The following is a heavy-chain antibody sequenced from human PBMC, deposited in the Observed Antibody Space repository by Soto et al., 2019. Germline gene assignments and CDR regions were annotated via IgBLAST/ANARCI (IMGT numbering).Heavy chain of an antibody. Sequence: EVQLVESGGGLIKPGESLRLSCVASGFTFSDAWMKWVRHAPGKGLEWVGRIKSKANGGTPDYAAPLKGRVTIFIDDSQTTLYLQIDRLITMEAVVYFSTYFRDSSGLRHFEYWGQGTLLSVSS. CDR3: TYFRDSSGLRHFEY. CDR2: IKSKANGGTP. V-gene: IGHV3-15*07. CDR1: GFTFSDAW. D-gene: IGHD3-22*01. J-gene: IGHJ4*02.